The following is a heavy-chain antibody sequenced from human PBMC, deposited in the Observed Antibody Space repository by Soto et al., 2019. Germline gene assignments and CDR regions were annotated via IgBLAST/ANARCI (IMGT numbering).Heavy chain of an antibody. V-gene: IGHV3-13*05. CDR1: GFTFRNYD. J-gene: IGHJ6*02. Sequence: EVQLVESGGGLVQPGGSLRLSCEASGFTFRNYDMHWVRQGTGKGLEWVSGINAAGDPDYADSVEGRFTISRENAQNSLFLQMNSLRVGETAVYYCARTDRDFYGLDVWGQGTTVIVSS. CDR3: ARTDRDFYGLDV. CDR2: INAAGDP.